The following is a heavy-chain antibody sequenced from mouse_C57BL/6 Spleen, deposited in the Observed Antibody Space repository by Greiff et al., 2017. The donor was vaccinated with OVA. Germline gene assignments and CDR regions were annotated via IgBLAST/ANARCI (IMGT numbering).Heavy chain of an antibody. Sequence: QVQLQQPGAELVKPGASVKLSCKASGYTFTSYWMQWVKQRPGQGLEWIGEIDPSDSYTNYNQKFKGKATLTVDTSSSTAYMQLSSLTSEDSAVYYCARSGTGHYYAMDYWGQGTSVTVSS. CDR2: IDPSDSYT. D-gene: IGHD3-1*01. CDR1: GYTFTSYW. V-gene: IGHV1-50*01. J-gene: IGHJ4*01. CDR3: ARSGTGHYYAMDY.